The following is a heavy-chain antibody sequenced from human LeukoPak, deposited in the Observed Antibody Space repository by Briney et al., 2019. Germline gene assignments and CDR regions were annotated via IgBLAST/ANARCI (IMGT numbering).Heavy chain of an antibody. D-gene: IGHD6-13*01. V-gene: IGHV3-48*01. CDR2: ISSRSSTI. Sequence: GGSLRLSCAASGFTFSSYSMNWVRQAPGKGLEWVSYISSRSSTIYYADSVKGRFTISRDNAKNSLYLQMNSLRAEDTAVYYCAKDPNLAAAGTVYWGQGTLVTVSS. J-gene: IGHJ4*02. CDR3: AKDPNLAAAGTVY. CDR1: GFTFSSYS.